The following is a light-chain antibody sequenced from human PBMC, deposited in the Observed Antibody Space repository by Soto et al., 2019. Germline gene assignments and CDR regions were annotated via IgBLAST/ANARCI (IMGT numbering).Light chain of an antibody. Sequence: QSVLTQPPSASGTPGQRVTITCSGSSSNIGSNTVNWYQQLPGTAPKLLNYSNNQRPSGVLDRFSGSNSGTSASLAISGLQSEDEADYYCAAWDDSLNVLLFGGGTKLTVL. J-gene: IGLJ2*01. V-gene: IGLV1-44*01. CDR3: AAWDDSLNVLL. CDR2: SNN. CDR1: SSNIGSNT.